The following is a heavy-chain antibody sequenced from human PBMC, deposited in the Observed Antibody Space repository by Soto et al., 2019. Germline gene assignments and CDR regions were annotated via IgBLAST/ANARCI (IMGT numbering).Heavy chain of an antibody. Sequence: GGSLRLSCISSGFTFRAYTMNWVRQAPGKGLEWVSGIRGFSPYTFYAESVRGRFTISRDNAKNSLFLQMDSLRAEDTAVYYCARDRGYDAHDYYYNAMDVWGQGTTVTVSS. CDR1: GFTFRAYT. CDR3: ARDRGYDAHDYYYNAMDV. V-gene: IGHV3-21*01. CDR2: IRGFSPYT. D-gene: IGHD3-10*01. J-gene: IGHJ6*02.